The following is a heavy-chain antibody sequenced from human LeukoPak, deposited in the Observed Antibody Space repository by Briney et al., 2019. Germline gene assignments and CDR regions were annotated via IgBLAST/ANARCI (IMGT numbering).Heavy chain of an antibody. CDR3: AKDPEYCSGGSCYHLDY. D-gene: IGHD2-15*01. V-gene: IGHV3-23*01. CDR1: GFTFSGYA. Sequence: GGSLRLSCAASGFTFSGYAMSWVRQAPGKGLEWISTFGNSGGRTYYADSVKGRFTISRDNSKNTLYLQMNSLRAEDTAVYYCAKDPEYCSGGSCYHLDYWGQGTLVTVSS. CDR2: FGNSGGRT. J-gene: IGHJ4*02.